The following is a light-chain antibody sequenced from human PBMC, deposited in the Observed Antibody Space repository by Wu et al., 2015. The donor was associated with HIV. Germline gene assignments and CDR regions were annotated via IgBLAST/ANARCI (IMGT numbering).Light chain of an antibody. Sequence: DIHMSQSPSFVSASVGDRVTLTCRATQDISTWLAWYQVRPGKSPKLLVSAASTLQSGVPLRFSGTRSATTFTLTISGLQPEDIGVYYCQQCLTFPLTFGGGRRSRS. J-gene: IGKJ4*01. CDR1: QDISTW. CDR2: AAS. CDR3: QQCLTFPLT. V-gene: IGKV1-12*01.